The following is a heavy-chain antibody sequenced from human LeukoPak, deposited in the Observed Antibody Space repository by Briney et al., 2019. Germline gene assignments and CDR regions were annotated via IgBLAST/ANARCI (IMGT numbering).Heavy chain of an antibody. J-gene: IGHJ5*02. CDR2: ISYDGSNK. Sequence: GGSLRLSCAASGFTFSSYSMTWVRQAPGKGLEWVAVISYDGSNKYYADSVKGRFTISRDNSKNTLYLQMNSLRAEDTAVYYCARAGSYSVGVVHPWGQGTLVTVSS. CDR1: GFTFSSYS. CDR3: ARAGSYSVGVVHP. V-gene: IGHV3-30*03. D-gene: IGHD1-26*01.